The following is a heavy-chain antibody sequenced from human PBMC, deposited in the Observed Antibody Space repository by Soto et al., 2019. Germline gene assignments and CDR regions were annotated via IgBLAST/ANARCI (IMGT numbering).Heavy chain of an antibody. CDR1: GYTFTSYG. CDR2: ISTYNGNT. CDR3: ARELRITTAGPRPYDY. D-gene: IGHD6-13*01. V-gene: IGHV1-18*01. J-gene: IGHJ4*02. Sequence: ASVKVSCKASGYTFTSYGISWVRQAPGQGLEWMGWISTYNGNTKYAQKLQGRVTMTTDTSTSTAYMELRSLRSDDTAVFYCARELRITTAGPRPYDYWGQGTLVTVSS.